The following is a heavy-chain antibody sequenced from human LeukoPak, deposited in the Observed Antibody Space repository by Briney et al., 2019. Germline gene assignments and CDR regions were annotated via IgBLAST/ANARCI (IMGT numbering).Heavy chain of an antibody. Sequence: PSETLSLTCSVSGGSISNYYWSWIRQPAGKGLEWIGRIYSSGSTNYNPSLESRVTMSVDTSKNQFSLKVTSVTAADTAVYYCARDSAATGRYFDLWGRGTLVTVSS. D-gene: IGHD6-25*01. CDR2: IYSSGST. CDR1: GGSISNYY. V-gene: IGHV4-4*07. J-gene: IGHJ2*01. CDR3: ARDSAATGRYFDL.